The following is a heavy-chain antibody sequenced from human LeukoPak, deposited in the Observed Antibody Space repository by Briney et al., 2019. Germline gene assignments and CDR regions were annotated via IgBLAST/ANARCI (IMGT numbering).Heavy chain of an antibody. CDR2: ISAYNGNT. CDR1: GYTFTSYG. Sequence: ASVKVSCKASGYTFTSYGISWVRQAPGQGLEWMGWISAYNGNTNYARKLQGRVIMTTDTSTSTAYMELRSLRSDDTAVYYCARDRNDPPNFDYWGQGTLVTVSS. CDR3: ARDRNDPPNFDY. J-gene: IGHJ4*02. V-gene: IGHV1-18*01.